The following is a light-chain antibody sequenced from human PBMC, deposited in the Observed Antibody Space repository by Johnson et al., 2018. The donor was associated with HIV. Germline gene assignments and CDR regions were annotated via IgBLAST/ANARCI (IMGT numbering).Light chain of an antibody. CDR1: SSDIGNNY. CDR2: DNN. Sequence: QSVLTQPPSVSAAPGQKVTISCSGSSSDIGNNYVSWYQQLPGTAPKLLIYDNNKRPSGIPDRFSGSKSGTSATLGITGLQTGDEADYYCGTWDIRLRKVFGTGTKVNVL. CDR3: GTWDIRLRKV. V-gene: IGLV1-51*01. J-gene: IGLJ1*01.